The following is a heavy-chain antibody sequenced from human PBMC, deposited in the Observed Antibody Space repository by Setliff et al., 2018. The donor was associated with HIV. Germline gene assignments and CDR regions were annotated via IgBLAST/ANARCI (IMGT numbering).Heavy chain of an antibody. CDR1: GTSMSSGDYY. CDR3: AREVNIPVRGITDDAFDI. J-gene: IGHJ3*02. Sequence: SETLSLTCTVSGTSMSSGDYYWSWIRQPPGKGLEWIGYIYYSGNSYYNPSLKSRVTLSVDTSKNQFSLKVNSVTAADTAVYYCAREVNIPVRGITDDAFDIWGQGTMVTVSS. CDR2: IYYSGNS. V-gene: IGHV4-30-4*08. D-gene: IGHD3-10*01.